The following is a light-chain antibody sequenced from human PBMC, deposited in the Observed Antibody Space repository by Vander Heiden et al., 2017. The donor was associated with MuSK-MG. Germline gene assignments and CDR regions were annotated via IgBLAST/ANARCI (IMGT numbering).Light chain of an antibody. J-gene: IGKJ2*01. CDR3: QQYDSYTYT. CDR2: KAS. V-gene: IGKV1-5*03. Sequence: DIQMTQSPSTLSASVGDRVTITCRASENINNWLAWYQQKPGKAPKLLIYKASTLESGVPSRFSGGGSGTEFTLTISSLQPDDFATYYCQQYDSYTYTFGQGTKLXSK. CDR1: ENINNW.